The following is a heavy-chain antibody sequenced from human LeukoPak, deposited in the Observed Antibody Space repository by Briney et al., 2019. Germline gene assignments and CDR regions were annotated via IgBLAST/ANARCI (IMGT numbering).Heavy chain of an antibody. V-gene: IGHV1-18*01. CDR3: ARWYCSSTSCLPFDY. CDR1: GYTFTSYG. Sequence: DSVKVSCKASGYTFTSYGISWVRQAPGQGLEWMGWISAYNGNTNYAQKLQGRVTMTTDTSTSTAYMELRSLRSDDTAVYYCARWYCSSTSCLPFDYWGQGTLVTVSS. J-gene: IGHJ4*02. D-gene: IGHD2-2*01. CDR2: ISAYNGNT.